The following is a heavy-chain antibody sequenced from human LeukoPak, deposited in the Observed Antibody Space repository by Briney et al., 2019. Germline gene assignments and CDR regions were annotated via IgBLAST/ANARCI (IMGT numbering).Heavy chain of an antibody. CDR3: ARVWCRRPNCSGGSWFDP. CDR2: ISYDGSNL. J-gene: IGHJ5*02. Sequence: RSLRLSCAASGFTFSSYGMHWVRQAPGKGLEWVAVISYDGSNLGYADSVKGRFTISRDNSKNTLYLQMRSLRSDDTAVYYCARVWCRRPNCSGGSWFDPWGQGTLVTISS. CDR1: GFTFSSYG. D-gene: IGHD2-15*01. V-gene: IGHV3-30-3*01.